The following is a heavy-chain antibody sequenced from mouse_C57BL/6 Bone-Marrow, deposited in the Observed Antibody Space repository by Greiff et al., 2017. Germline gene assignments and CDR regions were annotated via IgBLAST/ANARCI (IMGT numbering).Heavy chain of an antibody. D-gene: IGHD2-3*01. J-gene: IGHJ2*01. CDR2: INPGSGGT. V-gene: IGHV1-54*01. CDR3: ARSNDGYPYYFDY. Sequence: VMLVESGAELVRPGTSVKVSCKASGYAFTNYLIEWVKQRPGQGLEWIGVINPGSGGTNYNEKFKGKATLTADKSSSTAYMQLSSLTSEDSAVYFCARSNDGYPYYFDYWGQGTTLTVSS. CDR1: GYAFTNYL.